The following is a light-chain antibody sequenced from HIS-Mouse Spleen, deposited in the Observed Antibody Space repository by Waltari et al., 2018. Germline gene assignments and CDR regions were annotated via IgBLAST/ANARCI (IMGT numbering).Light chain of an antibody. J-gene: IGLJ3*02. CDR3: CSYAGSSTYWV. V-gene: IGLV2-23*01. CDR2: EGS. CDR1: SSAVGSYNL. Sequence: QSALTQPASVSGSPGQSITIPCTGTSSAVGSYNLVSWYQQHPGKAPKLMIYEGSKRPSGVSNRFSGSKSGNTASLTISGLQAEDEADYYCCSYAGSSTYWVFGGGTKLTVL.